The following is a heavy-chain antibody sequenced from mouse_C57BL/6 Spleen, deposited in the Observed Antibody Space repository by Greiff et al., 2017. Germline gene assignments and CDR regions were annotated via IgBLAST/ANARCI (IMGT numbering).Heavy chain of an antibody. CDR3: ARAHYDYDTWFAY. CDR2: INYDGSST. D-gene: IGHD2-4*01. CDR1: GFTFSDYY. Sequence: EVQLVESEGGLVQPGSSMKLSCTASGFTFSDYYMAWVRQVPEKGLEWVANINYDGSSTYYLDSLKSRFIISRDNAKNILYLQMSSLKSEDTATYYCARAHYDYDTWFAYWGQGTLVTVSA. V-gene: IGHV5-16*01. J-gene: IGHJ3*01.